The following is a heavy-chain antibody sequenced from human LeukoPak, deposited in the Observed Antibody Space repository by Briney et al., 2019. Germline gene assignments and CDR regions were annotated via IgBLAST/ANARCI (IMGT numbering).Heavy chain of an antibody. D-gene: IGHD2-15*01. J-gene: IGHJ5*02. Sequence: GASVKVSCKASGYTFTGYYMHWVRQAPGQGLEWMGWINPNSGGTNYAQKFQGRVTMTRDTSISTAYMELSRLRSDDTAVYYCARGWGLGYCSGDSCYSWFYWFDPWGQGTLVTVSS. CDR3: ARGWGLGYCSGDSCYSWFYWFDP. V-gene: IGHV1-2*02. CDR2: INPNSGGT. CDR1: GYTFTGYY.